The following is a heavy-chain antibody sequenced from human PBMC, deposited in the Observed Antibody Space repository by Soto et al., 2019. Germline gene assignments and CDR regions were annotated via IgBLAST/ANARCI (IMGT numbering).Heavy chain of an antibody. Sequence: SQTLSLTCAIAVDRVSSNSAAWDLISQSPSRGLEWLGRTYYRSKWYNDYAVSVKSRITINPDTPKNQFSLQLNSVTPEDTAVYYCARDPVGSHLGGIDYWGQGRMVTVAS. D-gene: IGHD3-16*01. CDR1: VDRVSSNSAA. CDR2: TYYRSKWYN. J-gene: IGHJ4*02. V-gene: IGHV6-1*01. CDR3: ARDPVGSHLGGIDY.